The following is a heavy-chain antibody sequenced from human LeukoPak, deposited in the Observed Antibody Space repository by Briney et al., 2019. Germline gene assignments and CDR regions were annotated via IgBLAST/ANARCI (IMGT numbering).Heavy chain of an antibody. J-gene: IGHJ3*02. CDR1: GFTFSTYW. Sequence: PGGSLRLSCAASGFTFSTYWMSWVRQAPGKGLEWVANIKQDGSEKYYVDSVKGRFTISRDNAKNSLSLRMNSLRTEDTAVYYCARRQFNWGSAFDIWGQGTMVTVSS. D-gene: IGHD7-27*01. V-gene: IGHV3-7*01. CDR2: IKQDGSEK. CDR3: ARRQFNWGSAFDI.